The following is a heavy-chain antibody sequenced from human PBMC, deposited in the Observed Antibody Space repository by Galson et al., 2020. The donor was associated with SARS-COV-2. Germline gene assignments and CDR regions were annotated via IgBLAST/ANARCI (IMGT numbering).Heavy chain of an antibody. CDR3: ARNGRDCSGGICSGAEHRQH. J-gene: IGHJ1*01. Sequence: GESLKISCAASGYSFSDYYMSWIRQAPGKGLEWVSYISSSGSYTNYADSVKGRFTISRDNAKKSQYLQMNSLRAEDTAVYYCARNGRDCSGGICSGAEHRQHWGQGTLVIVSS. CDR2: ISSSGSYT. D-gene: IGHD2-15*01. V-gene: IGHV3-11*06. CDR1: GYSFSDYY.